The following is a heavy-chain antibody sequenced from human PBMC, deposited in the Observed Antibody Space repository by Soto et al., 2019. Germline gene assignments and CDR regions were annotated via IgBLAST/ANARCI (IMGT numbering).Heavy chain of an antibody. D-gene: IGHD3-16*01. V-gene: IGHV4-39*01. Sequence: HLVLQESGPGLVKPSETLSLTCTVSGDTLRDIDYNWAWIRQSPGKGLEWTGTIYYNGDTYYNPSLRTRLTMSFDTSKNQVSLRLGSVTAADTAVYYCAKFWADWHDYFDVWGQGTMVTVSS. J-gene: IGHJ3*01. CDR2: IYYNGDT. CDR1: GDTLRDIDYN. CDR3: AKFWADWHDYFDV.